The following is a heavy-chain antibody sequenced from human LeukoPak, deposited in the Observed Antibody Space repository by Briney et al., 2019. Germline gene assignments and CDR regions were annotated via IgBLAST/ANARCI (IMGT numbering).Heavy chain of an antibody. CDR1: EFTFSSYW. J-gene: IGHJ4*02. CDR2: IKQDGSEK. D-gene: IGHD6-19*01. Sequence: PGGSLRLSCAASEFTFSSYWMSWVRQAPGKGLEWVANIKQDGSEKYYVDSVKGRFTISRDNAKNSLYLQMNSLRAEDTAVYYCAREQWLVLGGFDYWGQGTLVTVSS. V-gene: IGHV3-7*01. CDR3: AREQWLVLGGFDY.